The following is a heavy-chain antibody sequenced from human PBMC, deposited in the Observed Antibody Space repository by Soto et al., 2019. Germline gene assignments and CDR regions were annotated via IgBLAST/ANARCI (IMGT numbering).Heavy chain of an antibody. CDR2: IYYSGST. J-gene: IGHJ4*02. V-gene: IGHV4-59*01. Sequence: SETLSLTCTVSGGSISSYYWSWIRQPPGKGLEWIGYIYYSGSTNYNPSLKSRVTISVDTSKNQFSLKLSSVTAADTAVYYCARDLGYCSSTSCYGPWDYWGQGTLVTVSS. CDR1: GGSISSYY. D-gene: IGHD2-2*01. CDR3: ARDLGYCSSTSCYGPWDY.